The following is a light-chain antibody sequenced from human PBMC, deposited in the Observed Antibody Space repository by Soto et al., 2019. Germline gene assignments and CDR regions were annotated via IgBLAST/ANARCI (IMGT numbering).Light chain of an antibody. V-gene: IGLV2-11*01. J-gene: IGLJ1*01. CDR3: CSYAGSYTHYV. CDR1: SSDVGGYNY. CDR2: AVT. Sequence: QPALTQPRSVSGSPGQSVTISCTGTSSDVGGYNYVSWYQQYPGKAPKVMIYAVTKRPSGVPDRISGSKSGNTASLTISGLQAEDEADYYCCSYAGSYTHYVFGTGTKVTVL.